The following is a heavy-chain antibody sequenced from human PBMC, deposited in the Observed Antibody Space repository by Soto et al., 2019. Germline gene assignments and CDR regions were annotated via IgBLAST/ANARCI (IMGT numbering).Heavy chain of an antibody. D-gene: IGHD3-3*01. V-gene: IGHV3-23*01. CDR1: GFTFSSYA. CDR3: VKDTTIFGGGGFFDH. Sequence: EVQLLESGGGLVQPGGSLRLSCAASGFTFSSYAMNWVRQTPGKGLEWVSTISDSGGSTYYADFVKGRFTISRDNSKNTLYLQMNRLRAEDTAVYYCVKDTTIFGGGGFFDHWGQGNLVTVSS. J-gene: IGHJ4*02. CDR2: ISDSGGST.